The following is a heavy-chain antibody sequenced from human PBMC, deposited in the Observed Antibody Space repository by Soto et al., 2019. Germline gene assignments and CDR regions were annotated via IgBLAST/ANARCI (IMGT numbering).Heavy chain of an antibody. J-gene: IGHJ6*03. D-gene: IGHD3-3*01. Sequence: PGGSLRLSCAASGFTFSNAWMSWVRQAPGKGLEWVGRIKSKTDGGTTDYAAPVKGRFTISRDDSKNTLYLQMNSLKTEDTAVYYCTRGGTDYDFWSVSPLFYYYYYMDVWGKGTTVTVSS. CDR1: GFTFSNAW. CDR2: IKSKTDGGTT. CDR3: TRGGTDYDFWSVSPLFYYYYYMDV. V-gene: IGHV3-15*01.